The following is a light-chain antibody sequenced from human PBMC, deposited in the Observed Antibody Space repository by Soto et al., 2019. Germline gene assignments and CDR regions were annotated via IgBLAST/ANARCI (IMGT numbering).Light chain of an antibody. Sequence: DIQMTQSPSSLSASVGDRVTITCRASQSISSYLNWYQQKPGKAPKLLIYAASSLQSGVPSRFSGSGSGTDFTLTISSLQPEDFATYYCQHYNNAPYNFGQGTKVDIK. V-gene: IGKV1-39*01. CDR3: QHYNNAPYN. J-gene: IGKJ2*01. CDR1: QSISSY. CDR2: AAS.